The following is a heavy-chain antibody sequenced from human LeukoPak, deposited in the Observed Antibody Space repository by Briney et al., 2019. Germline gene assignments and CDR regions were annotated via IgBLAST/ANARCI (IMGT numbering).Heavy chain of an antibody. J-gene: IGHJ4*02. CDR2: FSYDATNK. Sequence: GGSLRLSRAASGFTFSSYAMHWVRQAPGKGLEWVAVFSYDATNKYYADSVKGRFTISRDNTKNTLYLQMNSLRAEDTAVYYCAKVAVGSDYYFDYWGQGTLVTVSS. V-gene: IGHV3-30*04. CDR1: GFTFSSYA. D-gene: IGHD2-15*01. CDR3: AKVAVGSDYYFDY.